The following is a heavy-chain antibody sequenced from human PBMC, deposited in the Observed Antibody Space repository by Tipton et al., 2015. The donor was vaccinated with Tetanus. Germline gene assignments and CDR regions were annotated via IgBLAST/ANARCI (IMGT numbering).Heavy chain of an antibody. D-gene: IGHD1-1*01. J-gene: IGHJ2*01. CDR3: ARTQPIGWYFDL. V-gene: IGHV4-31*03. CDR1: GGSISSGAYY. Sequence: TLSLTCTVSGGSISSGAYYWSWIRQHPGKGLEWISYIYYSGSTFYNPSLRSRVTISVDTSKNQFSLKLSSVTAADTAVYYCARTQPIGWYFDLWGRGTLLTVSS. CDR2: IYYSGST.